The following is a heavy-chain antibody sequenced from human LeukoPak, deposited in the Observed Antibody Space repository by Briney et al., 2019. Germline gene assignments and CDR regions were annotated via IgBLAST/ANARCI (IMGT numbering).Heavy chain of an antibody. J-gene: IGHJ4*02. CDR3: ATQLGYHDSSDYDFDH. CDR1: GYTFANYG. V-gene: IGHV1-18*01. CDR2: ISAYNGHK. D-gene: IGHD3-22*01. Sequence: GASVKVSCKASGYTFANYGISWVRQAPGQGLEWMGWISAYNGHKKYAQNLQDRVTMTTDTSTSTGYMELRSLTSDDTAVYYCATQLGYHDSSDYDFDHWGQGTLVTVSS.